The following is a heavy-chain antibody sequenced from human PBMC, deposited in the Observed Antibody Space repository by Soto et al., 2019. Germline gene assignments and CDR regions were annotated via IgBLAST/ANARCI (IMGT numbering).Heavy chain of an antibody. Sequence: ASVKVSCKASGYTFTSHGISWVRQAPGQGLEWMGWISAYNGNTNYAQKLQGRVTMTTDTSTSTAYMELRSLRSDDTAVYYCAREGGRYCSSTSCYRQSHFDYWGQGTLVTVSS. CDR1: GYTFTSHG. V-gene: IGHV1-18*04. J-gene: IGHJ4*02. CDR3: AREGGRYCSSTSCYRQSHFDY. D-gene: IGHD2-2*02. CDR2: ISAYNGNT.